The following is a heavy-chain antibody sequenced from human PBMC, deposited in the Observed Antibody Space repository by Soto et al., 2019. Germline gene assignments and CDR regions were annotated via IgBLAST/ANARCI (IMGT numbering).Heavy chain of an antibody. J-gene: IGHJ4*02. CDR1: GFTFSSYS. CDR2: ISSSSSTK. D-gene: IGHD2-15*01. CDR3: ARDIDG. V-gene: IGHV3-48*01. Sequence: EVQVVESGGGLVQPGGSLRLSCAASGFTFSSYSMNWVRQAPGKGLEWVSYISSSSSTKFYADYVQGRFTIARDNARNSLYLQMNSLRAEDTAVYYCARDIDGGGQGTLVTVSS.